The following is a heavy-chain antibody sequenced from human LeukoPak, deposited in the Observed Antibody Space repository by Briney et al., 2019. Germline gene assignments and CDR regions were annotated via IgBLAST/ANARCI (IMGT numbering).Heavy chain of an antibody. J-gene: IGHJ4*02. D-gene: IGHD3-22*01. CDR2: ISSSSSYI. CDR1: GFTFSSYS. Sequence: GGSLRLSCAASGFTFSSYSMNWVRQAPGKGLEWVSSISSSSSYIYYADSVKGRFTISRDNAKNSLYLQMNSLRAEDTAVYYCTTYDSSGEYFDYWGQGTLVTVSS. CDR3: TTYDSSGEYFDY. V-gene: IGHV3-21*01.